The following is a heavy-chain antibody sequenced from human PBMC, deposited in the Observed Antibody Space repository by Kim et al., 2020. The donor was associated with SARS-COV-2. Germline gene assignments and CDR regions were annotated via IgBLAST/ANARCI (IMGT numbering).Heavy chain of an antibody. CDR2: LYYSGTVTT. V-gene: IGHV4-59*08. CDR3: ARNQPGPLTISVYDV. Sequence: SETLSLTCSVSGYSISSSYWSWVRQSPGKGLEWIGHLYYSGTVTTKQSPYLKSLVSFSVDPSRNQFSLKLTSVTAADTAVYFSARNQPGPLTISVYDVWG. J-gene: IGHJ3*01. CDR1: GYSISSSY.